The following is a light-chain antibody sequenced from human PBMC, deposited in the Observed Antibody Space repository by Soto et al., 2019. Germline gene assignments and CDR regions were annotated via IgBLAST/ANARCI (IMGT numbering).Light chain of an antibody. Sequence: DIVMTQSPDSLAFSLRETATIKCKASQSVLFSSNSKNYLAWYQEKPGQPPKLLIYWASTRESGVPDRFSGSGSGTDFTLTISSLQAEDVAVYYCHQYYRTPQTFGQGTKVDIK. CDR2: WAS. CDR3: HQYYRTPQT. V-gene: IGKV4-1*01. CDR1: QSVLFSSNSKNY. J-gene: IGKJ1*01.